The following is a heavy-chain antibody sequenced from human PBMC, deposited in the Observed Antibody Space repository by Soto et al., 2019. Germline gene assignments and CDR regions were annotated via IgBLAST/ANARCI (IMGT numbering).Heavy chain of an antibody. Sequence: EVQLLESGGGLVQPGGSLRLSCAASGFTFSSYAMSWVRQAQGKGLEWVSAISGSGGSTFYADSVKGRFTISRDNSNNTLYLQMTSLRAEDTAVYYCAKIPHTSSWYLDAFDIWGQGTMVTVSS. CDR2: ISGSGGST. D-gene: IGHD6-13*01. CDR1: GFTFSSYA. V-gene: IGHV3-23*01. J-gene: IGHJ3*02. CDR3: AKIPHTSSWYLDAFDI.